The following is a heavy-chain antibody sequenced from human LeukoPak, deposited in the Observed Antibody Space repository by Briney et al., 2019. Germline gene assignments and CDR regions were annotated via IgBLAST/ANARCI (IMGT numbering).Heavy chain of an antibody. CDR3: ARDPDDYGDYGWYFDL. J-gene: IGHJ2*01. Sequence: PSETLSLTCTVPGGSISSGGYYWSWIRQHPGKGLEWIGYIYYSGSTYYNPSLKSRVTISVDTSKNQFSLKLSSVTAADTAVYYCARDPDDYGDYGWYFDLWGRGTLVTVSS. CDR2: IYYSGST. V-gene: IGHV4-31*03. CDR1: GGSISSGGYY. D-gene: IGHD4-17*01.